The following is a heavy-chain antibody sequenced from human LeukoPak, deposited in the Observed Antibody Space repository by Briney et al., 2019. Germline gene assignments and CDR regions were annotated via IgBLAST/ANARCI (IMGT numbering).Heavy chain of an antibody. CDR2: INPNNGGT. Sequence: ASVKVSCKASGYTFIGYYMHWVRQAPGQGLEWMGWINPNNGGTNYAQNFQGRVTMTRDTSISTAYMELSRLRSDDTAVYYCARDQTYYSYSSGPPTPDDYWGQGTLVTVSS. CDR3: ARDQTYYSYSSGPPTPDDY. J-gene: IGHJ4*02. D-gene: IGHD3-22*01. CDR1: GYTFIGYY. V-gene: IGHV1-2*02.